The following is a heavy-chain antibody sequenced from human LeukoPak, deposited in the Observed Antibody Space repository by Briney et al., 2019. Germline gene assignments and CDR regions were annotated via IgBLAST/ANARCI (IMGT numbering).Heavy chain of an antibody. V-gene: IGHV3-23*01. CDR1: GFTVSSNY. CDR3: AKYSVGGPTNFDY. J-gene: IGHJ4*02. CDR2: ISGSGVST. Sequence: PGGSLRLSCAASGFTVSSNYMAWVRQAPGRGLEWVSAISGSGVSTYYADSVKGRFTISRDNSKNTLYLQMNSLRAEDTAVYYCAKYSVGGPTNFDYWGQGTLVTVSS. D-gene: IGHD2-15*01.